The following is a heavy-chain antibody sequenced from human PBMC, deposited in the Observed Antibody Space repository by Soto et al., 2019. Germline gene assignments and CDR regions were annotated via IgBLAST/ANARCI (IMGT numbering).Heavy chain of an antibody. CDR3: TRGGDAYKNGH. CDR2: IHYSGST. J-gene: IGHJ4*02. CDR1: GGSVSIGTYY. V-gene: IGHV4-61*01. D-gene: IGHD2-21*01. Sequence: QVQLQESGPGLVKPSETLSLTCTVPGGSVSIGTYYWSWIRQPPGKGLEWIGFIHYSGSTNYNPSLKSLVTMSVDTSKNQFSLKLTSVNAADTAVYFCTRGGDAYKNGHWGQGTLVTVSS.